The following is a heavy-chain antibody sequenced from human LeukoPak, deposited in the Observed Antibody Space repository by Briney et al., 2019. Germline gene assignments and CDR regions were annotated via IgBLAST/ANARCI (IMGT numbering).Heavy chain of an antibody. CDR1: GGSISSSSYY. J-gene: IGHJ3*02. D-gene: IGHD3/OR15-3a*01. CDR3: AKEAPTDYAFDI. CDR2: IYYSGST. V-gene: IGHV4-39*07. Sequence: PSETLSLTCTVSGGSISSSSYYWGWIRQPPGQGLEWIGNIYYSGSTYYNPSLKSRATISVDTSKKQLSLRLSSVTAADTAVYYCAKEAPTDYAFDIGGQGTMVTVS.